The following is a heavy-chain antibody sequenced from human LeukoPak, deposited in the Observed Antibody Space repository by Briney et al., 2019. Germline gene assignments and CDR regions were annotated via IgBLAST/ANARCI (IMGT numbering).Heavy chain of an antibody. CDR1: GFILSDHY. V-gene: IGHV3-74*01. CDR2: ISSDGTSA. Sequence: SGGSLRLSCAASGFILSDHYIDWVRQTPGKGPVWVSRISSDGTSATYADSVRGQFTISRDNAKNTVYLQMNSLRVEDTAVYYCATASAETGTFVYWGQGTLVTVSS. D-gene: IGHD6-19*01. CDR3: ATASAETGTFVY. J-gene: IGHJ4*02.